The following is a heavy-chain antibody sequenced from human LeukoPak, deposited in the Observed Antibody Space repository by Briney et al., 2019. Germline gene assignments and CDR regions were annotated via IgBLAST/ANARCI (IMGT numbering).Heavy chain of an antibody. CDR1: GGSISSYY. D-gene: IGHD5-18*01. V-gene: IGHV4-59*01. Sequence: SETLSLTCTVSGGSISSYYWSWIRQPPGKGLECIGYIYYSGSNNYNPSLKSRVTISVDTSKTQFSLKLSSVTAADTAVYYCARQYSYGYYFDYWGQGTLVTVSS. CDR2: IYYSGSN. J-gene: IGHJ4*02. CDR3: ARQYSYGYYFDY.